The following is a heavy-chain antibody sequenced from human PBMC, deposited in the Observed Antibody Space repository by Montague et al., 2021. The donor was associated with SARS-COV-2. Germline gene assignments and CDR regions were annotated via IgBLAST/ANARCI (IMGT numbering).Heavy chain of an antibody. CDR2: INYSGKT. D-gene: IGHD6-19*01. V-gene: IGHV4-39*07. CDR3: VTLGKTAVAGQFDY. Sequence: SETLSLTCTVSGDSISSGTYYCGWVRQPPGKGLEWIGTINYSGKTYYNPSLKSRVAISLDTPNNQFSLKITSLIVADTAIYYCVTLGKTAVAGQFDYWGPGILVTVSS. CDR1: GDSISSGTYY. J-gene: IGHJ4*02.